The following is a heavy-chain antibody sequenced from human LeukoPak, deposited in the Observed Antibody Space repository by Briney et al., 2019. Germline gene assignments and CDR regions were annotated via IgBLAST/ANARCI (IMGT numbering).Heavy chain of an antibody. CDR1: GFTLSRHW. CDR2: IRQDGNDI. V-gene: IGHV3-7*01. D-gene: IGHD5/OR15-5a*01. J-gene: IGHJ5*02. CDR3: ARLPGDSTIYDL. Sequence: SGGSLRLSCAASGFTLSRHWMSWVRQAPGKGLEWVASIRQDGNDINYVESVKGRFIISRDNAGNSVSLQMSSLRAEDTAMYYCARLPGDSTIYDLWGQGTLVTVSS.